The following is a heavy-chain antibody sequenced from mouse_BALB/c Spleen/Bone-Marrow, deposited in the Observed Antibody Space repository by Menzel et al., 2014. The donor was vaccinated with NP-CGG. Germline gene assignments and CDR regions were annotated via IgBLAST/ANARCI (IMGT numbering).Heavy chain of an antibody. V-gene: IGHV1-69*01. CDR3: ARSDYRYDPFAY. Sequence: QVQLKQSGAELVMPGASVKMSCKASGHTFTDYWMHWVKQRPGQGLEWIGAIDTSDSYTSYNRKFKGKATLTVDESSSTAYMQLSSLTSEDSAVYYCARSDYRYDPFAYWGQGTLVTVSA. CDR2: IDTSDSYT. J-gene: IGHJ3*01. D-gene: IGHD2-14*01. CDR1: GHTFTDYW.